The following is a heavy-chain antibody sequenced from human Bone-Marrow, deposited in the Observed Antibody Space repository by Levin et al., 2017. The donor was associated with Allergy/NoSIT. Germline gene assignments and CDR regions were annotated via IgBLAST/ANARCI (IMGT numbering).Heavy chain of an antibody. J-gene: IGHJ4*02. CDR2: IYHSGST. V-gene: IGHV4-38-2*01. CDR3: GRGFVDRGIDY. Sequence: PSETLSLTCAVSGYSISSGYYWGWIRQPPGKGLEWIGSIYHSGSTYYNPSLKSRVTISVDTSKNHFSLQLNSVTPDDTAVYFCGRGFVDRGIDYWTQGTLVTVSS. D-gene: IGHD2-15*01. CDR1: GYSISSGYY.